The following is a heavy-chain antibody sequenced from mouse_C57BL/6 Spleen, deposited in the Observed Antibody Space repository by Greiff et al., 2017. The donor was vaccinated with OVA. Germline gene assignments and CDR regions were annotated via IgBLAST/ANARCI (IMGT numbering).Heavy chain of an antibody. D-gene: IGHD2-3*01. CDR2: IYPRDGST. Sequence: VKLVESDAELVKPGASVKISCKVSGYTFTDHTIHWMKQRPEQGLEWIGYIYPRDGSTKYNEKFKGKATLTADKSSSTAYMQLNSLTSEDSAVYFCARGENYDGYPDYWGQGTTLTVSS. J-gene: IGHJ2*01. CDR1: GYTFTDHT. V-gene: IGHV1-78*01. CDR3: ARGENYDGYPDY.